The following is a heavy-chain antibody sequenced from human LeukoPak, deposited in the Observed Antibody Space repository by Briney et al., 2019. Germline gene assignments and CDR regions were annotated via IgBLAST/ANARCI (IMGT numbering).Heavy chain of an antibody. CDR3: AGGNAHASDI. J-gene: IGHJ3*02. CDR1: GFTFRSYW. D-gene: IGHD1-1*01. V-gene: IGHV3-74*01. CDR2: INSDGSST. Sequence: GGSLRLSCAASGFTFRSYWMHWVRQAPGKGRVWVSRINSDGSSTSYADSVKGRFTISRDNAKNTLYLQINSLRAEDTAVYYCAGGNAHASDIWGQGTMVTVS.